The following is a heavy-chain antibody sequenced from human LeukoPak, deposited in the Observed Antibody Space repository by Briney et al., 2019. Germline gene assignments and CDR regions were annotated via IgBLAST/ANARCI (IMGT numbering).Heavy chain of an antibody. CDR3: ARSRTGTLKNWFDP. J-gene: IGHJ5*02. V-gene: IGHV3-21*01. Sequence: GGSLRLSCAASGFTFSSYSMNWVRQAPGKGLEWVSSISSSSSYIYYADSVKGRFTISRDNAKNSLYLQMNSLRAEDTAVYYCARSRTGTLKNWFDPWGQGTLVTVSS. D-gene: IGHD1-7*01. CDR2: ISSSSSYI. CDR1: GFTFSSYS.